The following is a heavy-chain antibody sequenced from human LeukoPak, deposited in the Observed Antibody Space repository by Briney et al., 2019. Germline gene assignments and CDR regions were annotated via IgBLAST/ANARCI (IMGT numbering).Heavy chain of an antibody. D-gene: IGHD3-10*01. Sequence: PSETLSLTCAVYGGSFSGYYWSWIRQPPGKGLEWIGYIYYSGSTNYNPSLKSRVTISVDTSKNQFSLKLSSVTAADTAVYYCASLAGFGTYDYWGQGTLVTVSS. V-gene: IGHV4-59*08. CDR1: GGSFSGYY. CDR2: IYYSGST. J-gene: IGHJ4*02. CDR3: ASLAGFGTYDY.